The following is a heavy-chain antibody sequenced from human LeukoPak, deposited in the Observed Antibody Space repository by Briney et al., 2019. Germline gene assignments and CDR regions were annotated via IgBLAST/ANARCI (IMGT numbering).Heavy chain of an antibody. J-gene: IGHJ6*03. D-gene: IGHD2-2*01. Sequence: ASVKVSCKASGYTFTGYFMHWVRQAPGQGLEWMGWINPNSGGTNYAQKFQGRVTMTRDTSISTAYMEMSRLGSDDTAVYYCARGAVPVFYYYMDVWGKGTTVTVSS. CDR2: INPNSGGT. CDR1: GYTFTGYF. V-gene: IGHV1-2*02. CDR3: ARGAVPVFYYYMDV.